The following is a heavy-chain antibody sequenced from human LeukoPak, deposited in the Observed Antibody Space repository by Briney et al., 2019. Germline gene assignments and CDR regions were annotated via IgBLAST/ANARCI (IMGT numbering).Heavy chain of an antibody. V-gene: IGHV4-4*07. J-gene: IGHJ4*02. D-gene: IGHD6-13*01. CDR3: ARDSSIAAAPYYFDY. CDR1: GGSISSYY. Sequence: SETLSLTCTVSGGSISSYYWSWIRQPAGKGLEWIGRIYTSGSTNYNPSLESRVTMSVDTSKNQFSLKLSSVTAADTAVYYCARDSSIAAAPYYFDYWGQGTLVTVSS. CDR2: IYTSGST.